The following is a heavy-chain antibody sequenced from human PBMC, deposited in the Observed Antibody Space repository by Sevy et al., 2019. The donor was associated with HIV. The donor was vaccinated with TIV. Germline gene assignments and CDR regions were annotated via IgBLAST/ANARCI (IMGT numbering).Heavy chain of an antibody. CDR3: VTAESYYYYGMDV. V-gene: IGHV1-24*01. CDR2: FDPEDGET. CDR1: GYTLTELS. Sequence: ASVKVSCKVSGYTLTELSMHWVRQAPGKGLEWMGGFDPEDGETIYAQKFQGRVTMTEDTSTDTAYMELSSLGSEDTAVYYWVTAESYYYYGMDVWGQGTTVTVSS. J-gene: IGHJ6*02.